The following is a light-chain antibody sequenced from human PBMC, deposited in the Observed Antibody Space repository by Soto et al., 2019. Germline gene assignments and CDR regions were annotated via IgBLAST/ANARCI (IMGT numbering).Light chain of an antibody. CDR1: QRVNSSY. J-gene: IGKJ2*01. CDR3: QQYVHSPVT. CDR2: GAS. V-gene: IGKV3-20*01. Sequence: EIVLTQSPDTLYLSPGEGATLSCRASQRVNSSYLAWYQQKPGQAPRLLISGASARATGVPARVSGSGYGTDFPLAISRLEPEDFAVYSCQQYVHSPVTFGQGTELQIK.